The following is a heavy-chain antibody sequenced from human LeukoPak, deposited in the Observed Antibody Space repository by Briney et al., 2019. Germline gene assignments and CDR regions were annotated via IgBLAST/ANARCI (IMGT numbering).Heavy chain of an antibody. CDR1: GGSFSGYY. D-gene: IGHD3-22*01. CDR3: ARGYYYDGSGYFDY. V-gene: IGHV4-34*01. CDR2: INHSGST. Sequence: PSETLSLTCAVYGGSFSGYYWSWIRQPPGKGLEWIGEINHSGSTNYNPSLKSRVTISVDTSKNQFSLNLNSVTAADTAVYYCARGYYYDGSGYFDYWGQRTLDTVSS. J-gene: IGHJ4*02.